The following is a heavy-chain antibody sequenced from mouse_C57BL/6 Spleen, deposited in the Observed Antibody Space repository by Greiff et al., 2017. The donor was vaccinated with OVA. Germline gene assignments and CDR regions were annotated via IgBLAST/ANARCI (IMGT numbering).Heavy chain of an antibody. CDR1: GFTFSSYA. CDR2: ISDGGSYT. J-gene: IGHJ4*01. V-gene: IGHV5-4*01. CDR3: ARDSKLGSYMDY. Sequence: EVKLMESGGGLVKPGGSLKLSCAASGFTFSSYAMSWVRQTPEKRLEWVATISDGGSYTYYPDNVKGRFTISRDNAKNNLYMQMSHLKSEDTAMYYCARDSKLGSYMDYWGQGTSVTVSS. D-gene: IGHD2-5*01.